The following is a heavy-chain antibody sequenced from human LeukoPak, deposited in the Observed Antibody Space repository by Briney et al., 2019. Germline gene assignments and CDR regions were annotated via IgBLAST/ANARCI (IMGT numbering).Heavy chain of an antibody. CDR3: ARGIAARKFDY. CDR1: GFTFSSYW. Sequence: GGSLRLSCAASGFTFSSYWMRWVRQAPGKGLEWVANIKQDGSEKYYVDSVKGGFTISRDNAKNSLYLQMNSLRAEDSAVYYCARGIAARKFDYWGQGTLVTVSS. CDR2: IKQDGSEK. J-gene: IGHJ4*02. D-gene: IGHD6-6*01. V-gene: IGHV3-7*04.